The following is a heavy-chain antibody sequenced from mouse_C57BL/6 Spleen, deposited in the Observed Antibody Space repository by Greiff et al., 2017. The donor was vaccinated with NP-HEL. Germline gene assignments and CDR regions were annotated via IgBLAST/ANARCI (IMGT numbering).Heavy chain of an antibody. D-gene: IGHD1-3*01. CDR2: ISSGGSYT. J-gene: IGHJ4*01. Sequence: EVQLVESGGDLVKPGGSLKLSCAASGFTFSSSGMSWVRQTPDKRLEWVATISSGGSYTYYPHSVKGTFTLSRDNSKNTLYLQMSSLKSEDTAMYYCARRRGKGDAMDYWGQGTSVTVSS. CDR3: ARRRGKGDAMDY. V-gene: IGHV5-6*01. CDR1: GFTFSSSG.